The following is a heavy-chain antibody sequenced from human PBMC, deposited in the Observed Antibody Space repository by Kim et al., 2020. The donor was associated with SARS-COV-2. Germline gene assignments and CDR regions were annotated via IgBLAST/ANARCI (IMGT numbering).Heavy chain of an antibody. D-gene: IGHD3-10*01. CDR3: ARGHAVRGDLDY. CDR1: GGSFSGYY. Sequence: SETLSLTCAVYGGSFSGYYWSWIRQPPGKGLEWIGEINHSGSTNYNPSLKSRVTISVDTSKNQFSLKLSSVTAADTAVYYCARGHAVRGDLDYWGQGTLVTVSS. J-gene: IGHJ4*02. CDR2: INHSGST. V-gene: IGHV4-34*01.